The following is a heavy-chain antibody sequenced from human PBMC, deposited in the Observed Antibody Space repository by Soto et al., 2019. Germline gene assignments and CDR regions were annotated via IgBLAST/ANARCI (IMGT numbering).Heavy chain of an antibody. CDR3: ARAKDCLQVGGHYYYAMDV. V-gene: IGHV1-69*12. Sequence: QVQLVQSGAEVKKPGSSETVSCKASGGTFGNSAISWVRQAPGQGLEWMGGISPIFPTPDYAQKFQGRVTLTADESTTTAYMELTSLRSEDTAVYYCARAKDCLQVGGHYYYAMDVWGQGTTVSVSS. J-gene: IGHJ6*02. CDR2: ISPIFPTP. CDR1: GGTFGNSA. D-gene: IGHD1-1*01.